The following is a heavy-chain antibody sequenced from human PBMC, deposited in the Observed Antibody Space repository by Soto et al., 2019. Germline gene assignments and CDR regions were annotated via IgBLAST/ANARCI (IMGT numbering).Heavy chain of an antibody. D-gene: IGHD4-17*01. CDR1: GYTFTSYG. CDR3: ARAFPYEYGDDGDAFDI. Sequence: QVQLVQSGAEVKKPGASVKVSCKASGYTFTSYGISWVRQAPGQGLEWMGWISAYNGNTNYAQKLQGRVTMTTDTTTSTADMKLRSLRADGTAVYYCARAFPYEYGDDGDAFDIWGQGTMVTVSS. V-gene: IGHV1-18*01. CDR2: ISAYNGNT. J-gene: IGHJ3*02.